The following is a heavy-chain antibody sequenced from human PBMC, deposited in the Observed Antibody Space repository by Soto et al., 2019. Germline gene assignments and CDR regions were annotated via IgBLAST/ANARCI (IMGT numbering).Heavy chain of an antibody. CDR3: ARTYYDYIWGSYRSYYFDY. CDR1: GGSISSYY. Sequence: SETLSLTCTVSGGSISSYYWSWIRQPPGKGLEWIGYIYYSGSTNYNPSLKSRVTISVDTSKNQFSLKLSSVTAADTAVYYCARTYYDYIWGSYRSYYFDYWGQGTLVTVSS. J-gene: IGHJ4*02. D-gene: IGHD3-16*02. CDR2: IYYSGST. V-gene: IGHV4-59*01.